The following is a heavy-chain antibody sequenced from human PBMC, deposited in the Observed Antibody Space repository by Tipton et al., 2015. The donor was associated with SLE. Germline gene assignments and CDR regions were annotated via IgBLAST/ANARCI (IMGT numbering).Heavy chain of an antibody. CDR2: INHSGST. Sequence: TLSLTCAVYGGSFSGYYWSWIRQPPGKGLEWIGDINHSGSTNYNPSLKSRVTISVDTSKNQFSLKLSSVTTADTAVYYCARVVRYFDWPYAFDIWGQGTMVTVS. J-gene: IGHJ3*02. CDR1: GGSFSGYY. CDR3: ARVVRYFDWPYAFDI. V-gene: IGHV4-34*01. D-gene: IGHD3-9*01.